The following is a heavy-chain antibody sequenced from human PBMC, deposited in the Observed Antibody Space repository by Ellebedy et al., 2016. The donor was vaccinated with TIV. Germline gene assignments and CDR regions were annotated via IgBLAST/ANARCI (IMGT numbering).Heavy chain of an antibody. D-gene: IGHD1-14*01. Sequence: GGSLRLSCTASGFTFGDYAMSWFRQAPGKGLEWVANIKQDGSEKYYVDSVKGRFIISRDNAKNTLYLQMNSLRAEDTAVYYCARVLHRDSPFWYFDLWGRGTLVTVSS. CDR2: IKQDGSEK. J-gene: IGHJ2*01. CDR1: GFTFGDYA. CDR3: ARVLHRDSPFWYFDL. V-gene: IGHV3-7*01.